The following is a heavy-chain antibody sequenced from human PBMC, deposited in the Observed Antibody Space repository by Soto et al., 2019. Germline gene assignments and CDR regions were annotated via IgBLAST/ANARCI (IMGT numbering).Heavy chain of an antibody. J-gene: IGHJ4*02. V-gene: IGHV3-74*01. D-gene: IGHD3-10*01. CDR2: INSDDTSS. CDR1: GFTFSDYY. Sequence: PGGSLRLSCAASGFTFSDYYMHWVRQAPGKGLEWVSLINSDDTSSSYAASVKGRFTISRDNAKNTLYLQMNSLRAEDTAVYYCAGGCRCGGNYYFDSWAQGTLVTVSS. CDR3: AGGCRCGGNYYFDS.